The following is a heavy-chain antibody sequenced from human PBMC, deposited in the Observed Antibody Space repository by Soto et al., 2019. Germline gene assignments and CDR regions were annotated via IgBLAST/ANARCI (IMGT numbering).Heavy chain of an antibody. D-gene: IGHD3-16*02. Sequence: EVYLVESGGSVVQPGGSLRLSCAASGFTFDDHNMYWVRQVSGQGLEWVSLISWDGETTYYADYVKGRFTISRVNSKTSLYLQMNALTTEDSGLYDCESSQGDYWGQGTLVTVAS. CDR2: ISWDGETT. CDR1: GFTFDDHN. V-gene: IGHV3-43*01. J-gene: IGHJ4*02. CDR3: ESSQGDY.